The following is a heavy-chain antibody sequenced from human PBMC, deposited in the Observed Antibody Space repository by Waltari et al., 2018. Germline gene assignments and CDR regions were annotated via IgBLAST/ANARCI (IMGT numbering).Heavy chain of an antibody. CDR1: GYTFTSYD. CDR2: MNPNSVNT. J-gene: IGHJ1*01. V-gene: IGHV1-8*01. D-gene: IGHD3-22*01. Sequence: QVQLVQSGAEVKKPGASVKVSCKASGYTFTSYDIHWVRQATGQGLEWMGWMNPNSVNTGYAQKFQGRVTMTRNTSISTAYMELSSLRSEDTAVYYCARGGIVERREYFQHWGQGTLVTVSS. CDR3: ARGGIVERREYFQH.